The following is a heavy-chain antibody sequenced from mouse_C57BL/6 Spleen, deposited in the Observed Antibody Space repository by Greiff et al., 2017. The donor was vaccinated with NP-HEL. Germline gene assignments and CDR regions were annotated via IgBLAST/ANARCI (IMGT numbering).Heavy chain of an antibody. CDR3: ARGGGTTEAMDN. V-gene: IGHV1-69*01. Sequence: QVQLQQPGAELVMPGASVKLSCKASGYTFTSYWMHWVKQRPGQGLEWIGEIDPSDSYTNYNQKFKGKSTLTVDKSSSTAYMQLSSLTSEDSAVYYCARGGGTTEAMDNWSQGTSVTGSS. CDR1: GYTFTSYW. J-gene: IGHJ4*01. CDR2: IDPSDSYT. D-gene: IGHD2-14*01.